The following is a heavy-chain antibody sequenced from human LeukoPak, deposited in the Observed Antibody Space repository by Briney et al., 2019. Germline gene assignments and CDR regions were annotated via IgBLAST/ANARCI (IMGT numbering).Heavy chain of an antibody. CDR3: ARDSGWGSGSYFDY. V-gene: IGHV3-33*08. D-gene: IGHD2-15*01. CDR2: KWYDGSNK. CDR1: GFTFTSYA. J-gene: IGHJ4*02. Sequence: GGSLRLSCAASGFTFTSYAMSWVRQAPGKGLEWVAVKWYDGSNKYYADSVKGRFTISRDNSKNTLYLQMNSLRAEDTAVYYCARDSGWGSGSYFDYWGQGTLVTVSS.